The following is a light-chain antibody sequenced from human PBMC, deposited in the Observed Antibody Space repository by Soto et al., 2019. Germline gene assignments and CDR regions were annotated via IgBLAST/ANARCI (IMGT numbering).Light chain of an antibody. CDR2: DAI. CDR1: QSVHNY. CDR3: QQRNNWPT. Sequence: ENVLTQSPATLSLSPGERATLSCRASQSVHNYLAWYQQRPGQAPRLLIYDAINRATGIPDRFSGSGSGTDFTLTITGLEPEDFAVYYCQQRNNWPTFGQGTRLEMK. J-gene: IGKJ5*01. V-gene: IGKV3-11*01.